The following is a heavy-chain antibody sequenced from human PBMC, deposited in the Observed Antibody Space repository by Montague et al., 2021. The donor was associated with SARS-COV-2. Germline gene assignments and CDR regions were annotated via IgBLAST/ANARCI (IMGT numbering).Heavy chain of an antibody. Sequence: PLRLSCAASGFTFTDYTMNWVRQVPGKGLEWVSGINWNGGDTGYXDSVKGRFTISRDNAKNSLYLQMNSLRDEDTAFYYCARVKVGATIDYWGQGTLVTVSS. CDR1: GFTFTDYT. CDR2: INWNGGDT. CDR3: ARVKVGATIDY. D-gene: IGHD1-26*01. J-gene: IGHJ4*02. V-gene: IGHV3-20*04.